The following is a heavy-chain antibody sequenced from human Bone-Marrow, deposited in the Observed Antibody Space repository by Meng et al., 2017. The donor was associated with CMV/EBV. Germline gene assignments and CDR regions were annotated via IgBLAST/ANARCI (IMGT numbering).Heavy chain of an antibody. CDR1: GGSFSGYF. J-gene: IGHJ4*02. CDR3: ARDKGFELLGY. Sequence: SETLSLTCGVYGGSFSGYFWSWIRQPPGKGLEWIGELNHTGGINYNPSLKSRVTISVDKSRNQFSLELRSVTAADTAVFFCARDKGFELLGYWGQGTLVTVSS. CDR2: LNHTGGI. V-gene: IGHV4-34*01. D-gene: IGHD3-10*01.